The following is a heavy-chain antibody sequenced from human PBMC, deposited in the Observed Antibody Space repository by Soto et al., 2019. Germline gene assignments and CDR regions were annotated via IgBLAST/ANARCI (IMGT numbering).Heavy chain of an antibody. CDR3: TADPIIPYYYNRSGYPVREYFDY. Sequence: GGSLRLSCAASGFTFSNAWMSWVRQAPGKGLEWVGRIKSKSYGGTRDYAAPVKGRFTMSRDDSKNTMYLQMSSLKTEDTAIYYCTADPIIPYYYNRSGYPVREYFDYWGQGTLVTVSS. V-gene: IGHV3-15*01. CDR2: IKSKSYGGTR. J-gene: IGHJ4*02. D-gene: IGHD3-22*01. CDR1: GFTFSNAW.